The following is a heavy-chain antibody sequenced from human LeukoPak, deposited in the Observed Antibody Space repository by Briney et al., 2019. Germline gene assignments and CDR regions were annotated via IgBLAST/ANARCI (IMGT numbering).Heavy chain of an antibody. CDR2: ISYDGSNK. Sequence: GGSLRLSCAASGFTFSSYGMHWVRQAPGKGLEWVAVISYDGSNKYYADSVKGRFTISRDNSKNTLYLQMNSLRAEDTAVYYCAKDPVVAATHGWGYYGMDVWGQGTTVTVSS. J-gene: IGHJ6*02. V-gene: IGHV3-30*18. CDR3: AKDPVVAATHGWGYYGMDV. D-gene: IGHD2-15*01. CDR1: GFTFSSYG.